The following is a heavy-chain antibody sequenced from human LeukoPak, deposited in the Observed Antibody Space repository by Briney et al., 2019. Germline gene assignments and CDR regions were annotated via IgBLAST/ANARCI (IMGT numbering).Heavy chain of an antibody. CDR2: IWYDGSYE. Sequence: GGSLRLSCAASGFTFSSYGMHWVRQAPGKGLEWVALIWYDGSYEYYVESVKGRFTVSRDNSKNTLYLQMNSLRAEDTAVYYCARDKTEQWLVLEAFDIWGQGTVVTVSS. J-gene: IGHJ3*02. CDR3: ARDKTEQWLVLEAFDI. CDR1: GFTFSSYG. D-gene: IGHD6-19*01. V-gene: IGHV3-33*01.